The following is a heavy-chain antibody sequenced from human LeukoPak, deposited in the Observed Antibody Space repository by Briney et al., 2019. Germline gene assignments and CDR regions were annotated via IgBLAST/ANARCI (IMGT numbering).Heavy chain of an antibody. V-gene: IGHV4-39*07. Sequence: SETLSLTCTVSGGSITSGSFYWGWIRQPPVKGLEWIGRINYSGSTYYNLSLKSRVTISVDTSKNQFSLKLSSVTAADTAVYYCARGVFWSGYPPGNWFDPWGQGTMVTVSS. CDR2: INYSGST. J-gene: IGHJ5*02. D-gene: IGHD3-3*01. CDR3: ARGVFWSGYPPGNWFDP. CDR1: GGSITSGSFY.